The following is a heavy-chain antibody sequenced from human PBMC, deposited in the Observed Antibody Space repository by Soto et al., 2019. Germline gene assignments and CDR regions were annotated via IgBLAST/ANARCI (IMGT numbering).Heavy chain of an antibody. D-gene: IGHD3-3*01. V-gene: IGHV3-30*03. CDR2: ISYDGSNK. CDR1: GFTFSSYG. J-gene: IGHJ4*02. Sequence: GGSLRLSCAASGFTFSSYGMHWVRQAPGKGLEWVAVISYDGSNKYYADSVKGRFTISRDNSKNTLYLQMNSLRAEDTAVYYCARDRRADYDFWSGSLDYWGQGTLVTVSS. CDR3: ARDRRADYDFWSGSLDY.